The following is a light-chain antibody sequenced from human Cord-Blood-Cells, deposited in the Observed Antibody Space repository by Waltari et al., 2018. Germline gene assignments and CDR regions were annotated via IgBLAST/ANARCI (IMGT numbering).Light chain of an antibody. CDR3: SSYTSSSTLV. CDR2: DVS. CDR1: SSDVGGYNY. J-gene: IGLJ1*01. Sequence: QSALTQPASVSGSPGQSITIYCTRTSSDVGGYNYVSWYQQHPGKAPKLMIYDVSNRPSGVSNRFSGSKSGNTASLTISGLQAEDEADYYCSSYTSSSTLVFGTGTKVTVL. V-gene: IGLV2-14*01.